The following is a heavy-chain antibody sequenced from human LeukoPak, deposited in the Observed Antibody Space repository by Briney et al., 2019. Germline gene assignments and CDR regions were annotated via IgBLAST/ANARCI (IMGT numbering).Heavy chain of an antibody. V-gene: IGHV4-30-2*01. J-gene: IGHJ4*02. CDR3: ARARESMATAGSYCDY. Sequence: PSETLSLTCAVSGGSISSGDYSWSWIRQPPGNGLEWIGYIYHTGNTNYNPSLKSRVTISVARSKNQFSLRLSSVTAADTAVYYCARARESMATAGSYCDYWGQGTLVTVSS. D-gene: IGHD6-13*01. CDR1: GGSISSGDYS. CDR2: IYHTGNT.